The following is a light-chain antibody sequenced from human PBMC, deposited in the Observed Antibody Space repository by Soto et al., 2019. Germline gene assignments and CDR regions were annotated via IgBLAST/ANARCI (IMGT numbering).Light chain of an antibody. CDR3: QQSYSNTWT. V-gene: IGKV1-39*01. Sequence: DIQMTQSPSSLSASVGDRCTITFQASQDIRNYLNWYQQKPGKAPKLLIYAASSLQSGVPSRFSGSGSGTDFTLTISSLQNEDFATYYCQQSYSNTWTFGQGTKVDIK. CDR1: QDIRNY. CDR2: AAS. J-gene: IGKJ1*01.